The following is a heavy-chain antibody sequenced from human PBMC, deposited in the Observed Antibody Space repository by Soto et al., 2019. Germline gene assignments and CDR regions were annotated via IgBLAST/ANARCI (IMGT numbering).Heavy chain of an antibody. CDR3: ARGCCGSYTRDAFDI. CDR1: GYTFTSYD. J-gene: IGHJ3*02. V-gene: IGHV1-8*01. D-gene: IGHD1-26*01. Sequence: ASVKVSFKASGYTFTSYDINWVRQATGQGLEWMGWMNPNSGNTGYAQKFQGRVTMTRNTSISTAYMELSSLRSEDTAVYYCARGCCGSYTRDAFDIWGQGTMVTVSS. CDR2: MNPNSGNT.